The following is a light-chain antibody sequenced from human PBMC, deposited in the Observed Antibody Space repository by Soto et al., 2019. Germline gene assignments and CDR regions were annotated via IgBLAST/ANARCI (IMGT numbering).Light chain of an antibody. CDR3: SSYTSSNTLV. CDR1: SSDVGGYNY. V-gene: IGLV2-14*03. J-gene: IGLJ2*01. Sequence: QSALTQPASVSGSPGQSITISCTGTSSDVGGYNYVSWYQQHPGKAPKLMIYDVSNRLSGVSNRFSGSKSGNTASLTISGLQAEDEADYYCSSYTSSNTLVFGGGTKLTVL. CDR2: DVS.